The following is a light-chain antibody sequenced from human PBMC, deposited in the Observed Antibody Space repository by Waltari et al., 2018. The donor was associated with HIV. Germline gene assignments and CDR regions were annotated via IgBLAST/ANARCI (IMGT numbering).Light chain of an antibody. Sequence: SVLTQPPSASGTPGQSVTISCSGSSSNIGSDTVNWYQHLPGTAPKLLIYRNNERPSGVPDRCSGSNSGTSASLAISGLQSEDEADYYCAAWDDTLNGPVFGGGTKLTVL. V-gene: IGLV1-44*01. CDR3: AAWDDTLNGPV. CDR1: SSNIGSDT. J-gene: IGLJ3*02. CDR2: RNN.